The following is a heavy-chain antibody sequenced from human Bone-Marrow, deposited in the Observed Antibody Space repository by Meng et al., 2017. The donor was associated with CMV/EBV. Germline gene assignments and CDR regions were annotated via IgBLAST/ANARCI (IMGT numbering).Heavy chain of an antibody. V-gene: IGHV3-21*01. CDR3: ARGLCPGGGSCFHPNWFDP. CDR2: ISSSSSYI. J-gene: IGHJ5*02. CDR1: GFTFSSYS. Sequence: GESLKISCAASGFTFSSYSMNWVRQAPGKGLEWVSSISSSSSYIYYADSVKGRFTISRDNAKNSLYLQMNSLRAEDTAVYYCARGLCPGGGSCFHPNWFDPWGQGTLVTVSS. D-gene: IGHD2-15*01.